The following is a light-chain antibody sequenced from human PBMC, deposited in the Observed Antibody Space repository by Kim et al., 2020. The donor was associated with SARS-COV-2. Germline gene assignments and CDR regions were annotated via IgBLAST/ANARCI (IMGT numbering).Light chain of an antibody. Sequence: VLTPSPGSLSLSQGDTVTFTCSDSLTIDLGSLAWYHHQPGRAPRVLLYCASNSATGIPDRCSGSGGSGTDFSLTISRVQPEDSAVYDCQHYGGSPYTFGQGTKLEIK. CDR3: QHYGGSPYT. CDR1: LTIDLGS. CDR2: CAS. V-gene: IGKV3-20*01. J-gene: IGKJ2*01.